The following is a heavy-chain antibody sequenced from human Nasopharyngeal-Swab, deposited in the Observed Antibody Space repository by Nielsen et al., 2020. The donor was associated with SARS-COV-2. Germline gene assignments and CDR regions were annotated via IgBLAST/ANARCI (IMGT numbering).Heavy chain of an antibody. Sequence: GGSLRLSCAASGFTFSSYGMHWVRQAPGKGLEWVAVIWYDGSNKYYADSVKGRFTISRDNSKNTLYLQMNSLRAEDTAMYYCARVGSSWYGINYYYYMDVWGKGTTVTVSS. J-gene: IGHJ6*03. CDR3: ARVGSSWYGINYYYYMDV. CDR2: IWYDGSNK. V-gene: IGHV3-33*01. CDR1: GFTFSSYG. D-gene: IGHD6-13*01.